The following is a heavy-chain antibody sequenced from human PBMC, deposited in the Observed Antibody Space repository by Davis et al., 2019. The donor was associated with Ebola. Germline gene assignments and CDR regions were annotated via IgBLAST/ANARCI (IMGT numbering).Heavy chain of an antibody. J-gene: IGHJ6*02. CDR2: IHPGDSVT. D-gene: IGHD6-6*01. CDR3: ARLPRIAARPVYYGMDV. CDR1: GYSFTSYW. V-gene: IGHV5-51*01. Sequence: PGGSLRPPCQPPGYSFTSYWIGWARQMPGKGLEWMGIIHPGDSVTRYSPSFQGQVTISADKSISTAYLQWSSLKASDTAMYYCARLPRIAARPVYYGMDVWGQGTTVTVSS.